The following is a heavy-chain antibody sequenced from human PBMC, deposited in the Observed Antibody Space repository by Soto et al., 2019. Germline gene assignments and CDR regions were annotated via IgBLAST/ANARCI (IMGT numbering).Heavy chain of an antibody. J-gene: IGHJ4*02. CDR3: ARDPGVTNYYFDY. Sequence: GGSLRLSCVTSGFSFSRYGFHWVRQAPGKGLEWVALMWFDGSKQYYVDSVKGRFTISRDNSKNTLYLQMNSLRADDTAVYYCARDPGVTNYYFDYWGQGALVTVSS. CDR2: MWFDGSKQ. D-gene: IGHD4-17*01. CDR1: GFSFSRYG. V-gene: IGHV3-33*01.